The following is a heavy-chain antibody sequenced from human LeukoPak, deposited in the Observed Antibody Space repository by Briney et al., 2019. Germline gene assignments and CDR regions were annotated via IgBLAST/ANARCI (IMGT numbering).Heavy chain of an antibody. CDR2: ISSSSSYI. CDR3: ARVKPSDYDGNAFDI. V-gene: IGHV3-21*01. CDR1: GFTFSSYS. D-gene: IGHD4-17*01. Sequence: PGGSLRLSCAASGFTFSSYSMNWVRQAPGKGLEWVSSISSSSSYIYYADSVKGRYTISRDNAKNSLYLQMNSLRAEDTAVYYCARVKPSDYDGNAFDIWGQGTMVTVSS. J-gene: IGHJ3*02.